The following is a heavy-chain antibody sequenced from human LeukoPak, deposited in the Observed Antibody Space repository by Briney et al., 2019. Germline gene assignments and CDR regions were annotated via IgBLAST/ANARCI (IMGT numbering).Heavy chain of an antibody. D-gene: IGHD4-17*01. Sequence: GGSLRLSCGASGFSFSSYNIHWVRQAPGKGLEWLSSISSSGRPVYYSDSVKGRFSISRDDAKDSLHLQMNSLRDEDTAVYHCARSRFTYGSVALDYWGRGTLVTVSS. V-gene: IGHV3-48*02. CDR2: ISSSGRPV. J-gene: IGHJ4*02. CDR3: ARSRFTYGSVALDY. CDR1: GFSFSSYN.